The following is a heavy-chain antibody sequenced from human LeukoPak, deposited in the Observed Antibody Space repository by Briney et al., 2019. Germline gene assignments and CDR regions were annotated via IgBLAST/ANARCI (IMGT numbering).Heavy chain of an antibody. Sequence: GGSLRLSCAASGFTFSESWMTWVRQVPGKGLEWVTSIRQDGSEKHYVDSVKGRFTISRDNAKNSLSLEMNSLRAEDTALYYCARPHWGFDSWGQGTLVTVSS. CDR3: ARPHWGFDS. J-gene: IGHJ4*02. D-gene: IGHD7-27*01. CDR1: GFTFSESW. V-gene: IGHV3-7*01. CDR2: IRQDGSEK.